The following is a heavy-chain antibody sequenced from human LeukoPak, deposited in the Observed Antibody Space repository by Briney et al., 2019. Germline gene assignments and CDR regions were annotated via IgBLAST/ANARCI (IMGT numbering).Heavy chain of an antibody. CDR2: IHHSGST. J-gene: IGHJ5*02. CDR3: ARGLGYCSSTSCRNGGADP. D-gene: IGHD2-2*01. CDR1: VRSLSVYY. V-gene: IGHV4-34*01. Sequence: PSETLSLTCAVYVRSLSVYYWRWIRQPPGKGREWIGEIHHSGSTNYNPSLKSRVTISVDTSKNQFSLKLSSVTAADTAVYYCARGLGYCSSTSCRNGGADPWGQGTLVTVSS.